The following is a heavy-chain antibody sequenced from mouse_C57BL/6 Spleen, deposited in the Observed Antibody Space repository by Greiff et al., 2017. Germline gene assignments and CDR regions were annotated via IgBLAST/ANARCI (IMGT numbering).Heavy chain of an antibody. J-gene: IGHJ1*03. Sequence: QVQLKQPGAELVRPGSSVKLSCKASGYTFTSYWMHWVKQRPIQGLEWIGNIDPSDSETHYNQKFKDKATLTVDKSSSTAYMQLSSLTSEDSAVYYCARGGDDYDDYWYFDVWGTGTTVTVSS. CDR3: ARGGDDYDDYWYFDV. D-gene: IGHD2-4*01. V-gene: IGHV1-52*01. CDR1: GYTFTSYW. CDR2: IDPSDSET.